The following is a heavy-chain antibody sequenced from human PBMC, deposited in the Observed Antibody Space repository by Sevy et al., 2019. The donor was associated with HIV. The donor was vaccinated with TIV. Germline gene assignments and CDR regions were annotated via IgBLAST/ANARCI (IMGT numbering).Heavy chain of an antibody. V-gene: IGHV4-59*01. CDR2: IYYSGIT. Sequence: SETLSLTCTVSGDSISGYYWSWIRQPPGKGLEWIGYIYYSGITNYNPSLKSQVTISADKSKNQISLNLSSVTAADTAVYYCANGISARLDYWGQGTLVTVSS. CDR1: GDSISGYY. J-gene: IGHJ4*02. CDR3: ANGISARLDY. D-gene: IGHD6-6*01.